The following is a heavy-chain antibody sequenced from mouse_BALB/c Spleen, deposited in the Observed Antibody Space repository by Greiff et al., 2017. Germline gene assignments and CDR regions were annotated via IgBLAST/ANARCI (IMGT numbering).Heavy chain of an antibody. CDR3: ARSRDGYYGDY. D-gene: IGHD2-3*01. J-gene: IGHJ2*01. CDR1: GFNIKDTY. Sequence: VQLKESGAELVKPGASVKLSCTASGFNIKDTYMHWVKQRPEQGLEWIGRIDPANGNTKYDPKFQGKATITADTSSNTAYLQLSSLTSEDTAVYYCARSRDGYYGDYWGQGTTLTVSS. V-gene: IGHV14-3*02. CDR2: IDPANGNT.